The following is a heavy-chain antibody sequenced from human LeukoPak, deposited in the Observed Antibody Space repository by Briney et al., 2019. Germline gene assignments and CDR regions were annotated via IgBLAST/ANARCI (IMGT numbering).Heavy chain of an antibody. J-gene: IGHJ4*02. Sequence: SETLSLTCAVYGGSFSDYYWSWIRQPPGKGLEWIGEINHTGGTNYNPSLKTRVTMSMDTSKNQLSLKLRSVTAADTAVYYCARDEPTGTGWGQGTLVTVSP. V-gene: IGHV4-34*01. CDR2: INHTGGT. CDR1: GGSFSDYY. D-gene: IGHD1-1*01. CDR3: ARDEPTGTG.